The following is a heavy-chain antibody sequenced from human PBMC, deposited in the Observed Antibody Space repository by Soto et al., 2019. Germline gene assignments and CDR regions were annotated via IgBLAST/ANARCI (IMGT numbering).Heavy chain of an antibody. J-gene: IGHJ4*02. CDR3: ARSLMNPAMVTFYYFDY. D-gene: IGHD5-18*01. CDR1: GYTFTTYA. Sequence: TPKASVKVSCKASGYTFTTYAMHWVLQAPGRSLEWMGWINAANGNTKYSQKFQGRVTITRDTSASTAYMELSSLRSEDTAVYTCARSLMNPAMVTFYYFDYWGQGTQVTVSS. V-gene: IGHV1-3*01. CDR2: INAANGNT.